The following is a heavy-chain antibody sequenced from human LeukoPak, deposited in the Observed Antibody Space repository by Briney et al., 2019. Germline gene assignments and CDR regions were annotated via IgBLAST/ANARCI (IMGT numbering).Heavy chain of an antibody. CDR1: GFTFSSYG. J-gene: IGHJ4*02. CDR3: AKGAAAGTDY. V-gene: IGHV3-30*02. D-gene: IGHD6-13*01. CDR2: IRYDGSNK. Sequence: GGSLRLSCAASGFTFSSYGMHWVRQAPGKGLEWVAFIRYDGSNKYYADSVEGRFTISRDNSKNTLYLQMNSLRAEDTAVYYCAKGAAAGTDYWGQGTLVTVSS.